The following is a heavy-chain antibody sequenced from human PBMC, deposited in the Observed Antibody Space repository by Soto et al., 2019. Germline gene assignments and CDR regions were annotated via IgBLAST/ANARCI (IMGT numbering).Heavy chain of an antibody. J-gene: IGHJ4*02. V-gene: IGHV4-59*01. D-gene: IGHD2-2*01. Sequence: LSLTCTVSCGSISSYYWSWIRQPPGKGLEWIGYIYYTGSTNYNPSLKSRVTISVDTSKNQFSLKLTSVTAADTAVYYCARYYCTSTTCYYFDYWGQGTLVTVSS. CDR1: CGSISSYY. CDR2: IYYTGST. CDR3: ARYYCTSTTCYYFDY.